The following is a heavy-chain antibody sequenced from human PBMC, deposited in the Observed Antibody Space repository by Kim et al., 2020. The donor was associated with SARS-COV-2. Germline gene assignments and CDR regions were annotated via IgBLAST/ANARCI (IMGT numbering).Heavy chain of an antibody. CDR2: T. Sequence: TYYAASVKGRFTISRDKSKNTLYLQMNSLRAEDTAVYYCAKEEGTVHFDYWGQGTLVTVSS. D-gene: IGHD4-17*01. J-gene: IGHJ4*02. V-gene: IGHV3-23*01. CDR3: AKEEGTVHFDY.